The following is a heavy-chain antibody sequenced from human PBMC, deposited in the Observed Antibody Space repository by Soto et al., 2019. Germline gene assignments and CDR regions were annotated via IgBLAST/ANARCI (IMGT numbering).Heavy chain of an antibody. J-gene: IGHJ4*02. CDR1: GFTFSSYG. CDR3: ASRVAAASPFDY. V-gene: IGHV3-33*01. CDR2: IWYDGNNK. Sequence: QVHLLESGGGVVQPGRSLRLSCAASGFTFSSYGMHWVRQAPGKGLEWVAVIWYDGNNKYYADSVKGRFTISRDNSKNTLYLQMNSLRAEDTAVYYCASRVAAASPFDYWGLGTLVTVSS. D-gene: IGHD6-19*01.